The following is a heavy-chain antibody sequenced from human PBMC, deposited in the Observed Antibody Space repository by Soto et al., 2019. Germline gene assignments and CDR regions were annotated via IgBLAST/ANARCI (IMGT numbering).Heavy chain of an antibody. CDR2: ISGSGGST. D-gene: IGHD3-3*01. Sequence: EVQLLESGGGLVQPGGSLRLSCAASGFTFSSYAMSWVRQAPGQGLEWVSAISGSGGSTYYADSVKGRFTISRDNSKNTLYLQMNSLRAEDTAVYYCAKDREAYYDFWSGYLSSWGQGTLVTVSS. CDR3: AKDREAYYDFWSGYLSS. CDR1: GFTFSSYA. J-gene: IGHJ4*02. V-gene: IGHV3-23*01.